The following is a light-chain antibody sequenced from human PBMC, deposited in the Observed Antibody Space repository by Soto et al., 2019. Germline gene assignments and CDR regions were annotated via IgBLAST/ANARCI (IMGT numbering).Light chain of an antibody. CDR3: QQYENYWT. V-gene: IGKV1-5*01. CDR1: QSISSW. Sequence: DIQMTQSPATLSATAGDRVTITCRGSQSISSWLAWYQHKPGKAPKLLIYDASNLDSGVPSRFSGGGSGTEFSLTISNPQPDDSATYYCQQYENYWTFGQGTKVDIK. J-gene: IGKJ1*01. CDR2: DAS.